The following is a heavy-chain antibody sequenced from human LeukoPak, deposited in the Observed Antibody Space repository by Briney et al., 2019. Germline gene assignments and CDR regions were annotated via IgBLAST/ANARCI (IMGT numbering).Heavy chain of an antibody. J-gene: IGHJ4*02. CDR3: ARDLFGDADY. CDR2: IWYDGSNK. V-gene: IGHV3-33*08. Sequence: PGGSETLFCAASGFTFSSYGVHWVRQAPGKGLKWVAVIWYDGSNKYYADSVKGRFTISRDNSKNTLYLQMNSLRAEDTAVYYCARDLFGDADYWGQEAMVTISS. D-gene: IGHD4-17*01. CDR1: GFTFSSYG.